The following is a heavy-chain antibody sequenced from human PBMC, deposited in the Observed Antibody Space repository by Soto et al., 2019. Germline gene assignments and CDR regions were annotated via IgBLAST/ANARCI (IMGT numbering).Heavy chain of an antibody. CDR3: ATEKVGAQTFDY. V-gene: IGHV1-24*01. D-gene: IGHD1-26*01. J-gene: IGHJ4*02. CDR1: GGTFTSYT. CDR2: FDPEDGET. Sequence: ASVKVSCKASGGTFTSYTITWVRQAPGKGLEWMGGFDPEDGETNYAQKFQGRVTMTEDKSTDTAYMELSSLRSEDTAVYYSATEKVGAQTFDYWGQGTLVTVSS.